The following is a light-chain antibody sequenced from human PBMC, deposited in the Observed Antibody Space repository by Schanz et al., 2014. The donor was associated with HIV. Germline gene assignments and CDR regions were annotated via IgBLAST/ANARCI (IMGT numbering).Light chain of an antibody. J-gene: IGLJ3*02. CDR2: EVT. Sequence: QSALTQPASVSGSPGQSITISCTGTSSDVGGYNYVSWYQHHPGKAPKLMIYEVTKRPSGVPDRFSGSKSGNTASLTVSGLQAEDEADYYCSSFAGSNIPWVFGGGTKLTVL. CDR1: SSDVGGYNY. CDR3: SSFAGSNIPWV. V-gene: IGLV2-8*01.